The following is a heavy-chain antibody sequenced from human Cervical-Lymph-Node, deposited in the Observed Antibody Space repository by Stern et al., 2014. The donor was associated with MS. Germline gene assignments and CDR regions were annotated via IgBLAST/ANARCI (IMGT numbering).Heavy chain of an antibody. V-gene: IGHV4-4*02. CDR2: IYHSGST. Sequence: VQLQESGPGLVKPSGTLSLTCAVSGDSISSTNWWTWVRQPPGKELEWIGEIYHSGSTNYSPSLKSRVTISLDKSKNQISLRVISVTAADTAVYYCARKSHSNWFDPWGQGTLVTVSS. J-gene: IGHJ5*02. CDR1: GDSISSTNW. CDR3: ARKSHSNWFDP.